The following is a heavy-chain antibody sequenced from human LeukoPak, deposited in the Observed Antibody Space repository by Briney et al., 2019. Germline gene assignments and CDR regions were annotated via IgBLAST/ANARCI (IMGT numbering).Heavy chain of an antibody. CDR3: ARGAAVAGLDY. V-gene: IGHV3-48*03. J-gene: IGHJ4*02. CDR2: ISSSGSTI. CDR1: GFTFSSYE. D-gene: IGHD6-19*01. Sequence: PGGSLRLSCAASGFTFSSYEMNWVRQAPGKGLEWVSYISSSGSTIYYADSVKGRFTISRDNAKNSLYPQMNSLRAEDTAVYYCARGAAVAGLDYWGQGTLVTVSS.